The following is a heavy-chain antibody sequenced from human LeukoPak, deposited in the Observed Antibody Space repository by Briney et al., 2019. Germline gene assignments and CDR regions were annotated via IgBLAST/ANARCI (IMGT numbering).Heavy chain of an antibody. CDR3: ARGPRGLVGSSTSWTKNCYYYYGMDV. Sequence: SETLSLTCTVSGGSISSSSYYWGWIRQPPGKGLEWIGSIYYSGSTYYNPSLKSRVTISVDTSKNQFSLKLSSVTAADTAVYYCARGPRGLVGSSTSWTKNCYYYYGMDVWGQGTTVTVSS. V-gene: IGHV4-39*01. CDR2: IYYSGST. J-gene: IGHJ6*02. CDR1: GGSISSSSYY. D-gene: IGHD2-2*01.